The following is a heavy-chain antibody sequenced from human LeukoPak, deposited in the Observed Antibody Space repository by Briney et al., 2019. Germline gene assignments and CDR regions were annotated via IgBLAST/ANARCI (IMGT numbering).Heavy chain of an antibody. CDR3: AREVSYYYGSGSYYKSNYFDY. CDR1: GFTVSSYW. CDR2: IKQDGSEK. D-gene: IGHD3-10*01. Sequence: PGGSLRLSCAASGFTVSSYWMSWVRQAPGKGLEWGANIKQDGSEKYYVDSVKGRFTISRDNAKNSLYLQMNSLRAEDTAVYYCAREVSYYYGSGSYYKSNYFDYWGQGTLVTVSS. J-gene: IGHJ4*02. V-gene: IGHV3-7*03.